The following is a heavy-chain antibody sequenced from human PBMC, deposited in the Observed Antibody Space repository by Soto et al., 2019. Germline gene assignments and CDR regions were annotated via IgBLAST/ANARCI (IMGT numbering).Heavy chain of an antibody. CDR1: GGSISSYY. Sequence: SETLSLTCTVSGGSISSYYWSWIRQPPGKGLEWIGYIYYSGSTNYNPSLKSRVTISVDTSKNQFSLKLSSVTAADTAVYYCARYWDGDYGGDYYYMDVWGKGTTVTVSS. CDR2: IYYSGST. D-gene: IGHD4-17*01. J-gene: IGHJ6*03. CDR3: ARYWDGDYGGDYYYMDV. V-gene: IGHV4-59*08.